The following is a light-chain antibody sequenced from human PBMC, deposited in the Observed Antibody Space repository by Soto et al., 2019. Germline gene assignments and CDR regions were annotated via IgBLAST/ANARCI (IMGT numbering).Light chain of an antibody. CDR2: GAS. Sequence: EIVMTQSPGTLSVSPGEGATLFCRASQSVRTKLAWYQQRAGQAPRLLMYGASTRATGIPDRFSGSGSGTEFTLTISSLQSEEFAAYYCQQYNSWPPITFVQGTRLEIK. V-gene: IGKV3-15*01. J-gene: IGKJ5*01. CDR3: QQYNSWPPIT. CDR1: QSVRTK.